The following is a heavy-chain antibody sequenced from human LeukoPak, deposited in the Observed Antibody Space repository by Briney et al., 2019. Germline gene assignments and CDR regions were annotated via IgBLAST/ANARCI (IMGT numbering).Heavy chain of an antibody. CDR3: ARGPGGIAAAGYYFDY. CDR2: IYYSGST. CDR1: GGSISSYY. D-gene: IGHD6-13*01. Sequence: PSETLSLTCTVSGGSISSYYWSWIRQPPGKGLEWIGYIYYSGSTNYNPSLKSRVTISVDTSKNQFSLKLSSVTAADTDVYYCARGPGGIAAAGYYFDYWGQGTLVTVSS. V-gene: IGHV4-59*01. J-gene: IGHJ4*02.